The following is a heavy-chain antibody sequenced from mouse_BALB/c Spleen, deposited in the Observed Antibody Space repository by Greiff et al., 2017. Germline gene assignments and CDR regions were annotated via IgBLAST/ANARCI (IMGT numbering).Heavy chain of an antibody. D-gene: IGHD2-1*01. J-gene: IGHJ2*01. V-gene: IGHV14-3*02. Sequence: VQLKESGAELVKPGASVKLSCTASGFNIKDTYMHWVKQRPEQGLEWIGRIDPANGNTKYDPKFQGKATITADTSSNTAYLQLSSLTSEDTAVYYCAYGNGDYWGQGTTLTVSS. CDR3: AYGNGDY. CDR2: IDPANGNT. CDR1: GFNIKDTY.